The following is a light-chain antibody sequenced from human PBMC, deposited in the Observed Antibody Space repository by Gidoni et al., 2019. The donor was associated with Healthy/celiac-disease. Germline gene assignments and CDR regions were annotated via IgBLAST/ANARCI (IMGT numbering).Light chain of an antibody. J-gene: IGKJ3*01. CDR1: QDISNY. CDR3: QQYDNLPSFT. Sequence: DIQMTPSPSSLSASVGDRVTITCQASQDISNYLNWYQQKPGKAPKLLIYYASNLETGVPSRFSGSGSGTDFTFTISSLQPEDIETYYCQQYDNLPSFTFGPGTKVDIK. V-gene: IGKV1-33*01. CDR2: YAS.